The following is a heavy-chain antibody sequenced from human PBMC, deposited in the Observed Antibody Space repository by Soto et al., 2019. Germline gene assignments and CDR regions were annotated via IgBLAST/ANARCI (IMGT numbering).Heavy chain of an antibody. J-gene: IGHJ4*02. Sequence: GGSLRLSCAASGFTFSDHYMDWVRQAPGKGLEWVGRTRNKANSYTTEYAASVKGRFTISRDDSKNSLYLQMNSLKTEDTAVYYCARVMYSSGWYPGYWGQGTLVTVSS. CDR1: GFTFSDHY. CDR3: ARVMYSSGWYPGY. D-gene: IGHD6-19*01. CDR2: TRNKANSYTT. V-gene: IGHV3-72*01.